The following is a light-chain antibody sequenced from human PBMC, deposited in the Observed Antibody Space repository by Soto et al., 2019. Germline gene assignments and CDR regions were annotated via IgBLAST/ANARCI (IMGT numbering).Light chain of an antibody. CDR2: GAS. J-gene: IGKJ2*01. CDR3: QQSKNWPYT. V-gene: IGKV3-15*01. Sequence: EVVMTQSPATLSVSPGERVTLSCRASQSVSDNLAWYQQKPGQAPRLLIYGASTRATTIPARFSGSGSGTEFTPTISSLQSEDFALYYCQQSKNWPYTFGQGTKLDIK. CDR1: QSVSDN.